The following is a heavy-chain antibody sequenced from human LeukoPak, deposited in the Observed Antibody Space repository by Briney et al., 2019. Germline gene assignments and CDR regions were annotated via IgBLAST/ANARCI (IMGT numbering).Heavy chain of an antibody. D-gene: IGHD1-26*01. CDR3: AKGGGCIVGGTCSLSYYYGMDV. CDR1: EFTFSSYA. CDR2: ISGSGTST. V-gene: IGHV3-23*01. Sequence: GGSLRVSCAASEFTFSSYAMSWVRQAPGEGLEWVSAISGSGTSTFYADSVKGRFTISRDNSKNTLYLQMNSLRDEDTAVYYCAKGGGCIVGGTCSLSYYYGMDVWGQGTTVTVSS. J-gene: IGHJ6*02.